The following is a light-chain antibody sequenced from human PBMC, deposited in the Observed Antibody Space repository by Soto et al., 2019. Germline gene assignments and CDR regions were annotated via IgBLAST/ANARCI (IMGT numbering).Light chain of an antibody. CDR1: HRGFYSPTNKSY. V-gene: IGKV4-1*01. J-gene: IGKJ4*01. CDR3: QQYYSTPLA. CDR2: WAS. Sequence: DIVVMQSPDSLAVALVESATINSKSSHRGFYSPTNKSYLTWYKQKPGKTPKLLSYWASTRESGVPDRFSGSGSGTDFTLTISSLQAEDVDVYYCQQYYSTPLAFGGGTKVDIK.